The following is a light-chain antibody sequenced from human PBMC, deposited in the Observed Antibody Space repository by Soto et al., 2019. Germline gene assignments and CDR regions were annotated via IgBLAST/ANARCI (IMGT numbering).Light chain of an antibody. CDR1: SSDVGDYNY. Sequence: QSALTQPASVSGSPGQSITISCTGTSSDVGDYNYVSWYQQHPGKAPKLMIYEVSNRPSGVSNRFSGSKSGTSASLAISGLQSEDEAVYYCEAWDDSLNGVVFGGGTKLTVL. CDR2: EVS. CDR3: EAWDDSLNGVV. V-gene: IGLV2-14*01. J-gene: IGLJ2*01.